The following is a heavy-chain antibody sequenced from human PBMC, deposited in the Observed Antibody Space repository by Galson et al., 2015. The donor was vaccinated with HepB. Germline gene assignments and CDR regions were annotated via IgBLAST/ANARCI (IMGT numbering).Heavy chain of an antibody. J-gene: IGHJ4*02. Sequence: SLRLSCAASGFTVSTNYMSWVRQAPGKGLQWVSVVYSGGSTYYADSVKGRFSISRDESSNTLYLQMNSLRVEDTAVYFCARSSHTSGYSYLGRPLDYWGQGTLVTVSS. CDR1: GFTVSTNY. CDR3: ARSSHTSGYSYLGRPLDY. V-gene: IGHV3-66*01. D-gene: IGHD3-22*01. CDR2: VYSGGST.